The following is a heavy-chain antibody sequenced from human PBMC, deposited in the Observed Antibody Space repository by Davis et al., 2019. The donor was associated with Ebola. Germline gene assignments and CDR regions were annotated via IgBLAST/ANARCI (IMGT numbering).Heavy chain of an antibody. Sequence: GGSLRLSCAASGFTFSSYEMNWVRQAPGKGLEWVSYISSSGSTIYYADSVKGRFTISRDNSKNSLYLQMNSLRTEDTALYYCAKVTTVTMYYYYGMDVWGQGTTVTVSS. D-gene: IGHD4-17*01. CDR2: ISSSGSTI. J-gene: IGHJ6*02. V-gene: IGHV3-48*03. CDR3: AKVTTVTMYYYYGMDV. CDR1: GFTFSSYE.